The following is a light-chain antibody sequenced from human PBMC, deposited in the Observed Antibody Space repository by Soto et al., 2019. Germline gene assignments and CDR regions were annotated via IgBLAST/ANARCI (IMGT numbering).Light chain of an antibody. CDR2: GAS. CDR1: QSVSSN. Sequence: EIVMRQSPATLSVSPGERATLSCRASQSVSSNLAWYQQKPGQAPRLLIYGASTRATGIPARFSGSGSGTEFTLTISSLQSEDFAVYYCQQYNNWPRTTFGQGTKVDI. CDR3: QQYNNWPRTT. V-gene: IGKV3-15*01. J-gene: IGKJ1*01.